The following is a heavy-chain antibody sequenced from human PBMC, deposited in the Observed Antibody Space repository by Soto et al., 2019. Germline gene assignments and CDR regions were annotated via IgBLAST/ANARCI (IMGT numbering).Heavy chain of an antibody. CDR1: GGSFSGYY. CDR2: TNHSGST. V-gene: IGHV4-34*01. D-gene: IGHD2-2*02. CDR3: ARGEPRYCSSTSCYRGNSNGMDV. J-gene: IGHJ6*02. Sequence: PSETLSLTCAVYGGSFSGYYWNWIRQPPGKGLEWIGETNHSGSTNHNPSLKSRVTISVDASKNQFSLKVSSVTAADTAVYFCARGEPRYCSSTSCYRGNSNGMDVWGQGTTVTVSS.